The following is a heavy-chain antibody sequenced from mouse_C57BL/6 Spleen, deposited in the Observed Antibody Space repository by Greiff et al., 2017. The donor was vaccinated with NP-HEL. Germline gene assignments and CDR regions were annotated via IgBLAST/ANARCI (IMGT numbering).Heavy chain of an antibody. CDR1: GYAFSSSW. CDR3: ARTSTVVEGDYYAMDY. Sequence: QVQLQQSGPELVKPGASVKISCKASGYAFSSSWMNWVKQRPGKGLEWIGRIYPGDGDTNYNGKFKGKATLTADKSSSTAYMQLSSLKSEDSAVYFCARTSTVVEGDYYAMDYWGQGTSVTVSS. V-gene: IGHV1-82*01. D-gene: IGHD1-1*01. J-gene: IGHJ4*01. CDR2: IYPGDGDT.